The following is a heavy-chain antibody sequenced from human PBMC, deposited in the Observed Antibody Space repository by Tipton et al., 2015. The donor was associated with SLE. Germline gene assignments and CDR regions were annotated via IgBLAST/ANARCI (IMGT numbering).Heavy chain of an antibody. CDR1: GGSFGSGGYY. J-gene: IGHJ6*04. V-gene: IGHV4-61*02. Sequence: TLSLTCTVSGGSFGSGGYYWTWVRQSAGKGPEFMGRTYTSGSTNYNPSLESRVTISVDTSKNQFYLRLTSVTAADTAVYYCARGGAFWSGPTSYYYFFYDIDVWGKGTAVAVSS. CDR2: TYTSGST. D-gene: IGHD3-3*01. CDR3: ARGGAFWSGPTSYYYFFYDIDV.